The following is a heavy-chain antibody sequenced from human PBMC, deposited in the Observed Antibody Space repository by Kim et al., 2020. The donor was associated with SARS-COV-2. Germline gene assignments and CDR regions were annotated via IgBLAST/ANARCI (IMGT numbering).Heavy chain of an antibody. J-gene: IGHJ6*02. CDR1: GFTFSSYW. V-gene: IGHV3-7*03. CDR2: IKQDGSEK. D-gene: IGHD2-2*01. CDR3: ARENDEYQLQEYYYYYGMDV. Sequence: GGSLRLSCAASGFTFSSYWMSWVRQAPGKGLEWVANIKQDGSEKYYVDSVKGRFTISRDNAKNSLYLQMNSLRAEDTAVYYCARENDEYQLQEYYYYYGMDVWGQGTTVTVSS.